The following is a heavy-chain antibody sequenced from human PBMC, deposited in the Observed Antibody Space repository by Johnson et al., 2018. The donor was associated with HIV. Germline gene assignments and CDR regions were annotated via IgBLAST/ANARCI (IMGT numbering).Heavy chain of an antibody. Sequence: DVQVVESGGGLVQPGGSLRLSCAASGFTFSSYAMSWVRQAPGKGLEWVSAISGSGGSTYYADSVKGRFTISRDNSKNTLYLQMNSLRAEDTAVYYCATDWGVILGATTPDDAFDIWGQGTMVTVSS. CDR3: ATDWGVILGATTPDDAFDI. CDR2: ISGSGGST. D-gene: IGHD1-26*01. CDR1: GFTFSSYA. V-gene: IGHV3-23*04. J-gene: IGHJ3*02.